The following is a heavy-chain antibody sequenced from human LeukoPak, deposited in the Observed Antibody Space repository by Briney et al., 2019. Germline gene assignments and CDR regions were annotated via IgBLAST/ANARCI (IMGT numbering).Heavy chain of an antibody. CDR3: ARVEYSGSYYQWDYYYYYMDV. V-gene: IGHV4-39*07. Sequence: PSETLSLTCTVSGGSISSSSYYWGWIRQPPGKGLEWIGSIYYSGSTYYNPSLKSRVTISVDTSKNQFSLKLSSVTAADTAVYYCARVEYSGSYYQWDYYYYYMDVWGKGTTVTVSS. J-gene: IGHJ6*03. CDR1: GGSISSSSYY. D-gene: IGHD1-26*01. CDR2: IYYSGST.